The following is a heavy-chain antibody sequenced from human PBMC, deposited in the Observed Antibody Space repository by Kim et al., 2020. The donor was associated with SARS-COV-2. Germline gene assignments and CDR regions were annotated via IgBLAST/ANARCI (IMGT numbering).Heavy chain of an antibody. Sequence: GGSLRLSCAASGFTFSSYAMSWVRQAPGKGLEWVSAISGSGGSTYYADSVKGRFTISRDNSKNTLYLQMNSLRAEDTAVYYCAKDHRIAAAGIVGSDAFDIWGQGTMVTVSS. CDR1: GFTFSSYA. V-gene: IGHV3-23*01. D-gene: IGHD6-13*01. CDR2: ISGSGGST. J-gene: IGHJ3*02. CDR3: AKDHRIAAAGIVGSDAFDI.